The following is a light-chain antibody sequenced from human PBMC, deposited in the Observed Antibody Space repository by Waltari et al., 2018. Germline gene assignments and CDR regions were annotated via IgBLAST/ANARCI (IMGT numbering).Light chain of an antibody. Sequence: QSALTQPASVSGSPGQSITISCTGTNSDVGGYDYVSWYQQHPGTAPTRIIYDVSNRPSGVSNRFSGSKSGNTSSLTISGLQAEDEADYYCNSYTSSSTRVFGGGTKLTVL. CDR3: NSYTSSSTRV. CDR1: NSDVGGYDY. J-gene: IGLJ2*01. V-gene: IGLV2-14*03. CDR2: DVS.